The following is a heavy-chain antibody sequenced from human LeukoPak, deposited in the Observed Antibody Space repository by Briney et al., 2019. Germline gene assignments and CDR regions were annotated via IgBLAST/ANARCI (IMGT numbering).Heavy chain of an antibody. Sequence: GGSLRLSCAASGFTFSSYWMHRVRQVPGKGLVWVARINPGGSSITYADSVKGRFTISRDNAKNTPYLQMDSLRAEDTGVYYCARSNQADDYWGQGTLVTVSS. V-gene: IGHV3-74*01. D-gene: IGHD1-14*01. CDR2: INPGGSSI. CDR1: GFTFSSYW. CDR3: ARSNQADDY. J-gene: IGHJ4*02.